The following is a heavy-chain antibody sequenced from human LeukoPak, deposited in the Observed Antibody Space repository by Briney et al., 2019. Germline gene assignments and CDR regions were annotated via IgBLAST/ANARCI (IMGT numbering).Heavy chain of an antibody. CDR1: GYTFTSYY. CDR3: ARLSEADITMIEYYFDY. Sequence: ASVKVSCKASGYTFTSYYMHWVRQAPGQGLEWMGIINPSGGSTSYAQKFQGRVTMTRDTSTSTVYMELSSLGSEDTAVYYCARLSEADITMIEYYFDYWGQGTLVTVSS. CDR2: INPSGGST. J-gene: IGHJ4*02. V-gene: IGHV1-46*01. D-gene: IGHD3-22*01.